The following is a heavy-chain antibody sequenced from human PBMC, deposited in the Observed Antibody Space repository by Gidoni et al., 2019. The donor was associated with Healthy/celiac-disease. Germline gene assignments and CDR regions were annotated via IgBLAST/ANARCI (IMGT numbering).Heavy chain of an antibody. V-gene: IGHV3-73*01. CDR2: IRSKANSYAT. CDR3: TRLGNDYYYGMDV. J-gene: IGHJ6*02. CDR1: GFTFSGSA. D-gene: IGHD1-1*01. Sequence: EVQLVESGGGLVQPGGSLKLSCAASGFTFSGSAMHWFRQASGKGREWVGRIRSKANSYATAYAGAVKGRFTISRDDAKNTADLQMNSLKTEDTAVYYCTRLGNDYYYGMDVWGQGTTVTVSS.